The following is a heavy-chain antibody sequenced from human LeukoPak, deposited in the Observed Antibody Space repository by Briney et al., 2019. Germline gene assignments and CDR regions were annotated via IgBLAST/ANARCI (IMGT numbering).Heavy chain of an antibody. CDR3: AKDYSSGWDYFDY. CDR2: ISGSGGST. CDR1: GFTFSSYV. J-gene: IGHJ4*02. D-gene: IGHD6-19*01. V-gene: IGHV3-23*01. Sequence: AGGSLRLSCAASGFTFSSYVMSWVRQAPGKGLEWVSAISGSGGSTYYADSVKGRFTISRDNSKNTLYLQMNGLRAEDTAVYNCAKDYSSGWDYFDYWGQGTLVTVSS.